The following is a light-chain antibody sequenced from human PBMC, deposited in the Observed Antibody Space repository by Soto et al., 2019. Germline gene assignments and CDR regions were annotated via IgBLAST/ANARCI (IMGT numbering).Light chain of an antibody. CDR1: QSVSTS. V-gene: IGKV3-11*01. Sequence: IVLTQSPVTLAVSPGESAVLSCRASQSVSTSLAWYQHKPGQAPRLFIYDASKRAPGIPARFTGSGSGAHFTFTFSSLEPEDIAVYYCQVRDVWPSFGKGTKV. CDR2: DAS. CDR3: QVRDVWPS. J-gene: IGKJ1*01.